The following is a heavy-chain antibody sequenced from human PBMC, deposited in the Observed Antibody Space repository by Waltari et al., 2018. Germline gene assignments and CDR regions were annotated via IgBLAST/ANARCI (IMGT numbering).Heavy chain of an antibody. J-gene: IGHJ6*02. CDR3: ARDPGGYEQLVRRVYYGMDV. V-gene: IGHV3-53*01. Sequence: EVQLVESGGGLIQPGGSLRLSCAASGFTVSSNYMSWVRQAPGKGLAWVSVIYSGVSTYYADSVKGRFTISRDNSKNTLYLQMNSLRAEDTAVYYCARDPGGYEQLVRRVYYGMDVWGQGTTVTVSS. CDR1: GFTVSSNY. D-gene: IGHD6-6*01. CDR2: IYSGVST.